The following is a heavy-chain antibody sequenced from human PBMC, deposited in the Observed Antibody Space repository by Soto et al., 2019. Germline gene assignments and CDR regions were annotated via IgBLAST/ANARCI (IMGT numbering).Heavy chain of an antibody. CDR2: IYPGDSDT. Sequence: GESLKISCKGSGYSFTSYWIGWVRQMPGKGLEWMGIIYPGDSDTRYGPSFQGQVTISADKSIGTAYLQWSSLKASDTAMYYCARGVVVVPAATGSWFDPWGQGTLVTVSS. D-gene: IGHD2-2*01. V-gene: IGHV5-51*01. J-gene: IGHJ5*02. CDR3: ARGVVVVPAATGSWFDP. CDR1: GYSFTSYW.